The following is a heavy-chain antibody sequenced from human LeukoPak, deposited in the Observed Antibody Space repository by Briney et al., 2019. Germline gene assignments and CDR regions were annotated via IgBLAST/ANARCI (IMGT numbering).Heavy chain of an antibody. CDR3: AKGGESSLPFDY. D-gene: IGHD3-10*01. J-gene: IGHJ4*02. CDR1: GAPISGHY. Sequence: SETLSLTCIVSGAPISGHYWSWIRQPAGKEPEWIGRVHTSRGTNYNSSLKSRLTMSVDTSKNQFSLHLASVTAADTAVYYCAKGGESSLPFDYWGQGTLVTVSS. CDR2: VHTSRGT. V-gene: IGHV4-4*07.